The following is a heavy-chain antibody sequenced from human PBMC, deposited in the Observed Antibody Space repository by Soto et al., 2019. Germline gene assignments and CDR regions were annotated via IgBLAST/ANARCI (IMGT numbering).Heavy chain of an antibody. V-gene: IGHV1-18*01. CDR1: GYTFTSYG. CDR3: ARVVGARTHYGMDV. Sequence: ASVKVSCKASGYTFTSYGISWVRQAPGQGLEWMGWISAYNGNTNYAQKLQGRVTMTTDTSTSTAYMELRSLRSDDTAVYYCARVVGARTHYGMDVWGQGTTVTVSS. CDR2: ISAYNGNT. J-gene: IGHJ6*02. D-gene: IGHD1-26*01.